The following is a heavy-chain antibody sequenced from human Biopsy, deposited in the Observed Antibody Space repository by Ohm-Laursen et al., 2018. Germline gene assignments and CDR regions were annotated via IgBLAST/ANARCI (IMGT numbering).Heavy chain of an antibody. J-gene: IGHJ6*02. CDR3: ARLWGGYHFHGMDV. CDR1: GGPISSYY. Sequence: TLSLTCPVSGGPISSYYWSWIRQPPGEGLECIGYIYYSGSTNYSPSLKSRVTMSVDTSKNQFSLKLSSVTAADPAVYYCARLWGGYHFHGMDVWGQGTTVTVSS. D-gene: IGHD7-27*01. V-gene: IGHV4-59*08. CDR2: IYYSGST.